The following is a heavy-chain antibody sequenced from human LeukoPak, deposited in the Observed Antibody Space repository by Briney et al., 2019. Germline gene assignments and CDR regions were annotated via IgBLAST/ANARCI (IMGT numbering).Heavy chain of an antibody. CDR3: ARDLVTETALGCWFDP. Sequence: SETLSLTCTVSGGSISSYYWSWIRQPAGKGLEWIGRIYTSGSTNYNPSLKSRVTMSVDTSKNQFSLKLSSVTAADTAVYYCARDLVTETALGCWFDPWGQGTLVTVSS. CDR1: GGSISSYY. CDR2: IYTSGST. J-gene: IGHJ5*02. V-gene: IGHV4-4*07. D-gene: IGHD2-21*02.